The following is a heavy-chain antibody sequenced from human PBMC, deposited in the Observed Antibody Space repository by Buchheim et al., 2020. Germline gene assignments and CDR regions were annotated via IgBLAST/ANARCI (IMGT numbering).Heavy chain of an antibody. V-gene: IGHV3-30*03. CDR3: VAGHCYRARCDPIDY. CDR1: GFTFSSYV. J-gene: IGHJ4*02. D-gene: IGHD6-19*01. CDR2: ISYNGGNE. Sequence: QVQLVESGGGVVQPGRSLRLSCAASGFTFSSYVMHWVRQAPGKGLEWVAMISYNGGNENYGDSVKGRFTISRDNSKNTLYLQMMSMRAEDAAVEYCVAGHCYRARCDPIDYWGQGTL.